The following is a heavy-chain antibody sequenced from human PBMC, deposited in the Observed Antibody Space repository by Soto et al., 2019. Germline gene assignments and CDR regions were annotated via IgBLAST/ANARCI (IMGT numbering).Heavy chain of an antibody. Sequence: PSETLSLTCTVSGDSISAYSWSWVRQPPGKGLEWIGNIHYNGNTKYNPSLKSRVTMSLDTSKNQFFLRLISVTAADTAKYFCAREGNLGRWLQPLDFWGQGTLVTVSS. D-gene: IGHD5-12*01. CDR2: IHYNGNT. J-gene: IGHJ4*02. V-gene: IGHV4-59*01. CDR3: AREGNLGRWLQPLDF. CDR1: GDSISAYS.